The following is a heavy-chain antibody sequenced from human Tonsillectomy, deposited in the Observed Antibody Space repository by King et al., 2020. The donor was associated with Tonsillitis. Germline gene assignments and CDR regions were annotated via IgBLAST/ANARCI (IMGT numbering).Heavy chain of an antibody. V-gene: IGHV3-23*03. CDR3: AKDGGTYYPIYYFVY. D-gene: IGHD2-15*01. CDR1: GFTFRSYP. J-gene: IGHJ4*02. CDR2: IYSGGSST. Sequence: VQLVESGGGLVQPGGSLRLSCAASGFTFRSYPMSWVRQAPGKGLEWVSLIYSGGSSTYYADSVKGRFTISRDNSKNTLYLQMNSLRAEDTAIYYCAKDGGTYYPIYYFVYWGQGTLLTVSS.